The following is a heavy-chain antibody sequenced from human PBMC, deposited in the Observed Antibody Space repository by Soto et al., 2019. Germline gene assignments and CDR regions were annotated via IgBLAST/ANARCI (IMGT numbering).Heavy chain of an antibody. D-gene: IGHD3-16*01. V-gene: IGHV1-18*01. J-gene: IGHJ4*02. CDR1: GCTFTSYG. Sequence: ASVKVSCKASGCTFTSYGMSWVRQAPVRVLEWMVWISAYNGNTNYAQKLQGRVTMTTDTSTSTAYMELRSLRSDDTAVYYCARVGVWGPRAEYWGQGTIVTVSS. CDR3: ARVGVWGPRAEY. CDR2: ISAYNGNT.